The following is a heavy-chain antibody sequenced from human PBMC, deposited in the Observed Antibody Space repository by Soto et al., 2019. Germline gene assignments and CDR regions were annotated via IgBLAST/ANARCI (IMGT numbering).Heavy chain of an antibody. J-gene: IGHJ4*02. V-gene: IGHV3-7*01. D-gene: IGHD2-21*02. CDR3: ARQYCSGDCHLDY. Sequence: EVQLVESGGGLVQSGGSLRLSCAASGFTFSNFWMSWVRQAPGKGLEWVANINKDGSETNYVDSVKGRFTISRDNAKNSLYLQVTSLRIEDTAGYYCARQYCSGDCHLDYWGQGTLVTVSS. CDR2: INKDGSET. CDR1: GFTFSNFW.